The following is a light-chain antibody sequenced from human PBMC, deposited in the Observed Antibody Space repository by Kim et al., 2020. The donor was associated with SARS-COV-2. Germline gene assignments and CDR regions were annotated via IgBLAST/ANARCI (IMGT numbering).Light chain of an antibody. CDR1: QTVSNT. CDR2: NGS. V-gene: IGKV3-15*01. Sequence: EIVMTQSPSSLSVSPGDRATLSCRASQTVSNTVAWYQQKPGQAPRLLIYNGSWRARGIPSRFSGSGSGTEFTLTISSLQSEDFAVYYCHQYLGRPPYTFGQGTKLEI. J-gene: IGKJ2*01. CDR3: HQYLGRPPYT.